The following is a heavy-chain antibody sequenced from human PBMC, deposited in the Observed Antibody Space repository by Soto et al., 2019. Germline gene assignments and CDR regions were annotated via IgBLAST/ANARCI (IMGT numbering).Heavy chain of an antibody. Sequence: SETLSLTCTVSDGSISSGDYYWSWIRQPPGKGLEWIGYIYNTGSTNYNPSLKSRVTISVDTSKNQFSLKLSSVTAADTAVYYCASRNYYGSGSYHYYFDYWGQGTLVTVSS. D-gene: IGHD3-10*01. CDR2: IYNTGST. CDR3: ASRNYYGSGSYHYYFDY. V-gene: IGHV4-61*08. CDR1: DGSISSGDYY. J-gene: IGHJ4*02.